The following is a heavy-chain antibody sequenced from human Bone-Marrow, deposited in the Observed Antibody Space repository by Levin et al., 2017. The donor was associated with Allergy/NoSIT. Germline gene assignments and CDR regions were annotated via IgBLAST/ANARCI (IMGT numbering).Heavy chain of an antibody. Sequence: PGGSLRLSCKASGSSFSKYWIAWVRQMPGKGLEWMGIIYPGDSDTRYSPSFQGLVTISSDKSISTAYLQWSSLEASDSAKYYCARLQTQSYQLPGWGNYYYFAMDVWGQGTTVTVSS. CDR2: IYPGDSDT. CDR1: GSSFSKYW. D-gene: IGHD2-2*01. CDR3: ARLQTQSYQLPGWGNYYYFAMDV. V-gene: IGHV5-51*01. J-gene: IGHJ6*02.